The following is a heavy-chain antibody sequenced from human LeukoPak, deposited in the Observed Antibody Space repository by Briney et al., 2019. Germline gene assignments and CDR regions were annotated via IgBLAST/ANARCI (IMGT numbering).Heavy chain of an antibody. CDR3: ARGGSGYPHYFDY. CDR2: ISSSSSYI. V-gene: IGHV3-21*01. CDR1: GFTFSSYS. J-gene: IGHJ4*02. D-gene: IGHD3-22*01. Sequence: GGSLRLSCAASGFTFSSYSMNRVRQAPGKGLEWVSSISSSSSYIYYADSVKGRFTVSRDNAKNSLYLQMNSLRAEDTAVYYCARGGSGYPHYFDYWGQGTLVTVSS.